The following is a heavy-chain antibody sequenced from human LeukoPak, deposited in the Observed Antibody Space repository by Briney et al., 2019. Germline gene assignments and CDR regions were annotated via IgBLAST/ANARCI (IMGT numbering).Heavy chain of an antibody. D-gene: IGHD2-2*01. CDR1: GYTFTSYG. CDR3: ARDELDLNSYCSSTSCYLSGMTRFDP. V-gene: IGHV1-18*04. CDR2: ISAYNGNT. J-gene: IGHJ5*02. Sequence: ASVKVSCKASGYTFTSYGISWVRQAPGQGLEWMGWISAYNGNTNYAQKLQGRVTMTTDTSTSTAYMELRSLRSDDTAVYYCARDELDLNSYCSSTSCYLSGMTRFDPWGQGTLVTVSS.